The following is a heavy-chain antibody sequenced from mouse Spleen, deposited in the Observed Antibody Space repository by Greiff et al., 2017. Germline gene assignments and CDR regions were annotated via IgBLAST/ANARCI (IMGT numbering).Heavy chain of an antibody. CDR2: INPSTGGT. CDR3: ARKYYRYPYWYFDV. Sequence: EVQLQQSGPELVKPGASVKISCKASGYSFTGYYMNWVKQSPEKSLEWIGEINPSTGGTTYNQKFKAKATLTVDKSSSTAYMQLKSLTSEDSAVYYCARKYYRYPYWYFDVWGAGTTVTVSS. V-gene: IGHV1-42*01. J-gene: IGHJ1*01. D-gene: IGHD2-14*01. CDR1: GYSFTGYY.